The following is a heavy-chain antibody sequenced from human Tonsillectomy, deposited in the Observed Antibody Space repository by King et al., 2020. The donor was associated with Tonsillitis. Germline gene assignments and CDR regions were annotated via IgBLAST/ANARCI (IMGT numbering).Heavy chain of an antibody. J-gene: IGHJ4*02. Sequence: VQLVESGGGLVQPGGSLRLSCAASGFTFSSYWMHWVRPSPGKGRVWVSRINSDGSRTSYADSVEGRFTISRDNAKNTLNLQMNSLRAEDTAVYYCARAPSSSSEYFDYWGQGTLVTVSS. D-gene: IGHD6-6*01. CDR1: GFTFSSYW. CDR2: INSDGSRT. V-gene: IGHV3-74*01. CDR3: ARAPSSSSEYFDY.